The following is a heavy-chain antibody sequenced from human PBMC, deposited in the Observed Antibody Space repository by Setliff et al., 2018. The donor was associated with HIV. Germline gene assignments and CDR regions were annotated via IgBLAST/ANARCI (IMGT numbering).Heavy chain of an antibody. CDR1: GFTFSNFA. J-gene: IGHJ4*02. Sequence: GGSLRLSCVASGFTFSNFAMHWVRQAPGKGLVWVSRINSDGSSTYYADSVKGRFTISRDNAKNRLYLQMNSLRAEDTAVYYCASARIPTGGTSTSFDFWGQGALVTVSS. V-gene: IGHV3-74*01. CDR2: INSDGSST. CDR3: ASARIPTGGTSTSFDF. D-gene: IGHD1-1*01.